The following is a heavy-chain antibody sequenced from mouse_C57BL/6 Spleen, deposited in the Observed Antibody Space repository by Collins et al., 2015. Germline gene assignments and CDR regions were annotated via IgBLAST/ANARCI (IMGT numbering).Heavy chain of an antibody. CDR1: GYTFTSYW. J-gene: IGHJ2*01. CDR3: TRLSTTASSYEEGYFDY. V-gene: IGHV1-5*01. CDR2: IYPGNSDT. D-gene: IGHD1-1*01. Sequence: QQSGTVLARPGASVKMSCKTSGYTFTSYWMHWVKQRPGQGLEWIGAIYPGNSDTSYNQKFKGKAKLTAVTSASTAYMELSSLTNEDSAVYYCTRLSTTASSYEEGYFDYWGQGTTLTVSS.